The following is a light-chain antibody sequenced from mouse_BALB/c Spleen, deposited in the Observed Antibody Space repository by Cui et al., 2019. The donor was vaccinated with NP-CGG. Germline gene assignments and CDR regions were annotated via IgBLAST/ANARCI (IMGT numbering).Light chain of an antibody. V-gene: IGLV1*01. J-gene: IGLJ1*01. Sequence: HAVVSRCSALTTSPGETVTLTCRSSTGTVTTSNYANWVQEKPDHLFTGLIGGTNNRAPGVPARFSGSLIGDKAALTITGAQTEDEAIYFCVLWYSNHWVFGGGTKLTVL. CDR3: VLWYSNHWV. CDR2: GTN. CDR1: TGTVTTSNY.